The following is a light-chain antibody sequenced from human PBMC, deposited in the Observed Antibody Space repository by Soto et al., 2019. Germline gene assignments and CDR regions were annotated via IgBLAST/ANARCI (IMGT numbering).Light chain of an antibody. J-gene: IGKJ1*01. CDR3: QQADTFPWT. Sequence: IQMTQSPSSVSASVGDRVTITCQASRDISTWVAWYQQKPGKAPKLLIYSASALKRGVPSRFIGSGSGTDCALTVSSLQPEDFATYYCQQADTFPWTFGQGTTVEIK. V-gene: IGKV1D-12*01. CDR2: SAS. CDR1: RDISTW.